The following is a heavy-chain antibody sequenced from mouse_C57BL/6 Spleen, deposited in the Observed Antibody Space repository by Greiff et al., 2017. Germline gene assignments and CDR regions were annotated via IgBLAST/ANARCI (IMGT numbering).Heavy chain of an antibody. Sequence: VQLQQPGAELVKPGASVKLSCKASGYTFTSYWMQWVKQRPGQGLEWIGEIDPSDSYTNYNQKFKGKATLTVDTSSSTAYIHLSSLTSEDSAVYYCARSNWDPFAYWGQGTLVTVSA. V-gene: IGHV1-50*01. CDR3: ARSNWDPFAY. J-gene: IGHJ3*01. CDR2: IDPSDSYT. D-gene: IGHD4-1*02. CDR1: GYTFTSYW.